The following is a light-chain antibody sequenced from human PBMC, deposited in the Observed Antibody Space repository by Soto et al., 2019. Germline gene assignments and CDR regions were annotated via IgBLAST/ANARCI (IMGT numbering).Light chain of an antibody. V-gene: IGLV2-14*01. Sequence: QSALTQPASVSGSPGRSITISCTGTTSDVGGYNSVSWYQQHPGKAPELMIYDVSNRPSGISYRFSGSKSGNTASLTISGLQAEDEADYYCSSRTSTSTRVFGTGTKVTVL. CDR2: DVS. CDR3: SSRTSTSTRV. J-gene: IGLJ1*01. CDR1: TSDVGGYNS.